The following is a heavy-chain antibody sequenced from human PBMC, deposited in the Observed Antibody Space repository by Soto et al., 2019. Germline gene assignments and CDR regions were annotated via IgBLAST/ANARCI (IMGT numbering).Heavy chain of an antibody. CDR3: ATTSPDHKDIVVVRVASTGMDY. V-gene: IGHV3-13*01. D-gene: IGHD2-2*01. Sequence: GGSLRLSCAASGFTFRSYDMHWVRQVTGKGLEWVSAIDTAGDTYYRCTVKGRFTITRENAKTTVYLQMKSLPEGDRAVYYCATTSPDHKDIVVVRVASTGMDYWGQGTRVTVSS. CDR1: GFTFRSYD. J-gene: IGHJ6*02. CDR2: IDTAGDT.